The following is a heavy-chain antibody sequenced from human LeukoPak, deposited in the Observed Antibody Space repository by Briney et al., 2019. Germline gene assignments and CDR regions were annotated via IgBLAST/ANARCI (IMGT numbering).Heavy chain of an antibody. CDR1: GFSFSNYG. Sequence: GGSLRLSCAASGFSFSNYGMNWVRQAPGKGLEWVSGITGNGGTTYYADSVKGRFTISRDNSRNTVYLQMNSLRAEDTAVYYCAKDRFRADYWGQGTLVTVSS. D-gene: IGHD3-3*01. CDR2: ITGNGGTT. CDR3: AKDRFRADY. V-gene: IGHV3-23*01. J-gene: IGHJ4*02.